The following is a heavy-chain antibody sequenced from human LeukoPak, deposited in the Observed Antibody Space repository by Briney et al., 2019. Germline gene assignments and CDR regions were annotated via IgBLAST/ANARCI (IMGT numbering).Heavy chain of an antibody. Sequence: PGGSLRLSCAASGFTFSSYSMNWVRQPPGKGLEWIGEINHSGSTNYNPSLKSRVTISVDTSKNQFSLKLSSVTAADTAVYYCARDLFPPTEWGQGTLVTVSS. CDR2: INHSGST. D-gene: IGHD1-14*01. J-gene: IGHJ4*02. CDR3: ARDLFPPTE. V-gene: IGHV4-34*01. CDR1: GFTFSSYS.